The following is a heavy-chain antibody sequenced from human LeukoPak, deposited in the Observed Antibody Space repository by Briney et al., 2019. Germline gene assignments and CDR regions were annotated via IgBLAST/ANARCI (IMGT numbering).Heavy chain of an antibody. J-gene: IGHJ4*02. CDR1: GFTVSNSY. V-gene: IGHV3-53*01. D-gene: IGHD6-6*01. CDR2: IYSGGST. CDR3: ASLSLGHY. Sequence: GGSLRLSCAASGFTVSNSYMSWVRQAPGKGLEWVSVIYSGGSTYYADSVKGRFTISRDTSKNTLSLQMNSLRAEDTAVYYCASLSLGHYWGQGTLVTVSS.